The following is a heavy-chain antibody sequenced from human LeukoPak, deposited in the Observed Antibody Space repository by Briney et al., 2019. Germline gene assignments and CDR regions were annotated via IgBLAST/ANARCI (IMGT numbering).Heavy chain of an antibody. V-gene: IGHV3-48*01. CDR1: GFTFRNYG. J-gene: IGHJ4*02. CDR3: ARWGDYDC. D-gene: IGHD2-21*01. CDR2: INNNSDNT. Sequence: PGGSLRLSCAASGFTFRNYGMSWVRQAPGKGLEWVSSINNNSDNTYYADSVKGRFTISRDNAENSLYLQMNSLRAEDTAVYYCARWGDYDCWGQGTLVTVSS.